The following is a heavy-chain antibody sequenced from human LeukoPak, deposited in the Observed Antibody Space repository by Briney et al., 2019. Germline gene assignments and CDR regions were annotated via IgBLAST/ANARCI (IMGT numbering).Heavy chain of an antibody. CDR3: ARGDMAAAFYFDY. J-gene: IGHJ4*02. D-gene: IGHD6-13*01. Sequence: GGSLRLSCAASGFTFSSYSMNWVRQAPGKGLEWVSSIGSFNSYIYYADSLKGRFTISRDNAKRTLSLQMNSLRAEDTAVYYCARGDMAAAFYFDYWGQGTRVTVSS. CDR2: IGSFNSYI. V-gene: IGHV3-21*01. CDR1: GFTFSSYS.